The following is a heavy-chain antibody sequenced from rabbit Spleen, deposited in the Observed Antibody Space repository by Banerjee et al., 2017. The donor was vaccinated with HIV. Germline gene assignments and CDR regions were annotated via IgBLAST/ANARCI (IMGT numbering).Heavy chain of an antibody. Sequence: QEQLVESGGGLVQPEGSLTLTCTASGFSFSSGYDMGWVRQAPGKGPEWIGCIYVGSGEPYYASWAKGRFTISKASSTTVTLQMTSLTVADTATYFCARSGGGGEGYAYGLANLWGPGTLVTVS. CDR3: ARSGGGGEGYAYGLANL. D-gene: IGHD6-1*01. J-gene: IGHJ4*01. CDR2: IYVGSGEP. CDR1: GFSFSSGYD. V-gene: IGHV1S45*01.